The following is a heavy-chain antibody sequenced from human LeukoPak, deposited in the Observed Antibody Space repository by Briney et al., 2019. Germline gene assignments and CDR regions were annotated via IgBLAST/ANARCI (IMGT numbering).Heavy chain of an antibody. CDR3: ARHRPDGIAVAGPLRGFDY. CDR1: GFTFSSYV. J-gene: IGHJ4*02. D-gene: IGHD6-19*01. CDR2: ISYDGSNE. V-gene: IGHV3-30*04. Sequence: GRSLRLSCAAPGFTFSSYVMHWVRQAPGKGLEWVAIISYDGSNEYYADSVKGRFTISRDNSKNTLYLQMNSLRAADTAVYYCARHRPDGIAVAGPLRGFDYWGQGTLVTVSS.